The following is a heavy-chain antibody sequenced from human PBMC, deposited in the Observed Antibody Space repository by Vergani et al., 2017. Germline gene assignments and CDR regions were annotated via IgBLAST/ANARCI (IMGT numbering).Heavy chain of an antibody. D-gene: IGHD3-22*01. CDR3: ARGAYYDSSGYPFDAFDI. J-gene: IGHJ3*02. CDR1: GGSISSGDYY. CDR2: IYYSGST. V-gene: IGHV4-30-4*01. Sequence: QVQLQESGPGLVKPSQTLSLTCTVSGGSISSGDYYWSWIRQPPGKGLEWIGYIYYSGSTYYNPSLKSRVTISVDTSKNQFSLKLGSVTAADTAVYYCARGAYYDSSGYPFDAFDIWGQGTMVTVSS.